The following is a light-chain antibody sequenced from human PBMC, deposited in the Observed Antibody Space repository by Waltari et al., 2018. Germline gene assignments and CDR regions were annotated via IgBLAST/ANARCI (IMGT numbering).Light chain of an antibody. Sequence: EIVLTQSPGTLSLSPGERATLSCRASQSIGKFLVWYQQKPGQAPRLLIYAASSRATGVPDRFRGSGSGTDFSLTNSRLGPEDFAVYYCQNHERLPATFGQGTKVEIK. CDR2: AAS. CDR1: QSIGKF. J-gene: IGKJ1*01. CDR3: QNHERLPAT. V-gene: IGKV3-20*01.